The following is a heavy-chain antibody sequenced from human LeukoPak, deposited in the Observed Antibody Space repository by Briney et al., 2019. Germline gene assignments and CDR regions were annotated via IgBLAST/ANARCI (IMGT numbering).Heavy chain of an antibody. CDR1: GFTFSSYE. Sequence: PGGSLRLSCAASGFTFSSYEMNWVRQAPGKGLEWVSYISSSGSTIYYADSVKGRFTISRDNAKNSLYLQMNSLRAEDTAVYYCARDLVGKSCVVGHCNDAFDIWGQGTMVTVSS. V-gene: IGHV3-48*03. J-gene: IGHJ3*02. CDR3: ARDLVGKSCVVGHCNDAFDI. D-gene: IGHD1-26*01. CDR2: ISSSGSTI.